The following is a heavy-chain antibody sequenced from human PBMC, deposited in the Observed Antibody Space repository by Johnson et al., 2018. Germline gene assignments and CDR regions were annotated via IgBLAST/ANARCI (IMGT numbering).Heavy chain of an antibody. CDR1: GFTVSSNY. Sequence: VQLVQSGGGLVQPGGSLGLSCAASGFTVSSNYMSWVRQAPGKGLEWVSVIYSGGSTYYADSVKGRFTISRDNSKNTLYLQMNSLRAEDTAVYYCGGAAAGTSYYYYYYMDVWGKGTTVTVSS. CDR2: IYSGGST. J-gene: IGHJ6*03. V-gene: IGHV3-66*02. D-gene: IGHD6-13*01. CDR3: GGAAAGTSYYYYYYMDV.